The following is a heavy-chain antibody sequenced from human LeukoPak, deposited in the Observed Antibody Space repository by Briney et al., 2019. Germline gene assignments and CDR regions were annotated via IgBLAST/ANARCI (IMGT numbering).Heavy chain of an antibody. CDR1: GGSISSYY. Sequence: SETLSLTCTVSGGSISSYYWSWIRQPPGKGLEWIGYIYYSGSTNYNPSLKSRVTISVDTSKNQFSLKLCSVTAADTAVYYCARETTVTLKDAFDIWGQGTMVTVSS. CDR2: IYYSGST. CDR3: ARETTVTLKDAFDI. D-gene: IGHD4-17*01. J-gene: IGHJ3*02. V-gene: IGHV4-59*01.